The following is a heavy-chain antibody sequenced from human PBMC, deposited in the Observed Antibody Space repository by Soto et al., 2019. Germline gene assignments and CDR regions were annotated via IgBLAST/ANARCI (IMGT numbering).Heavy chain of an antibody. CDR2: IYSDGNT. Sequence: GGSLRLSCAASGFTVSGNYMSRVRQAPGKGLEWVSVIYSDGNTYYADSVRGRFTISRDNSKNTLYLQMNSLRAEDTAVYYCAREGNSYVPFDYWGQGTLVTVSS. V-gene: IGHV3-53*01. J-gene: IGHJ4*02. CDR3: AREGNSYVPFDY. D-gene: IGHD3-16*01. CDR1: GFTVSGNY.